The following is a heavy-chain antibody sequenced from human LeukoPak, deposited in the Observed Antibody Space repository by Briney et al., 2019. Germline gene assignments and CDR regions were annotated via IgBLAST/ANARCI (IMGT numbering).Heavy chain of an antibody. CDR1: GYTFTSYG. J-gene: IGHJ3*02. V-gene: IGHV1-18*01. CDR3: ASWYYYGSGSPPKDDAFDI. Sequence: GASVKVSCKASGYTFTSYGISWVRQAPGQGLEWMGWISTYNGNTNYAQKFQGRVTITADESTSTAYMELSSLRSEDTAVYYCASWYYYGSGSPPKDDAFDIWGQGTMVTVSS. CDR2: ISTYNGNT. D-gene: IGHD3-10*01.